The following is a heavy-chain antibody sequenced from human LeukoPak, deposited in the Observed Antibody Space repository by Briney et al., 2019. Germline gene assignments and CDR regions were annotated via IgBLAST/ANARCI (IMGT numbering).Heavy chain of an antibody. D-gene: IGHD3-10*01. CDR3: ARVVPPYGSGSRYYYMDV. CDR1: GFTFSSYW. CDR2: ISSSSSYI. J-gene: IGHJ6*03. Sequence: GGSLRLSCAASGFTFSSYWMSWVRQAPGKGLEWVSSISSSSSYIYYAGSVKGRFTISRDNAKNSLYLQMNSLRAEDTAVYYCARVVPPYGSGSRYYYMDVWGKGTTVTVSS. V-gene: IGHV3-21*01.